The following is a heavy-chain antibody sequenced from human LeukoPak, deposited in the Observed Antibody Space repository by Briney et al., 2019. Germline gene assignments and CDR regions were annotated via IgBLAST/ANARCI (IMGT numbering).Heavy chain of an antibody. CDR3: ARDSSRIFDY. J-gene: IGHJ4*02. Sequence: GGSLRLSCAASGFIFSSFSMNWVRQAPGKGLEWISYISSSSRTIYYADSVKGRFTISRDNAKNSLYLQMNSLRAEDTAVYYCARDSSRIFDYWGQGTLVTVSS. CDR1: GFIFSSFS. CDR2: ISSSSRTI. D-gene: IGHD2-15*01. V-gene: IGHV3-48*01.